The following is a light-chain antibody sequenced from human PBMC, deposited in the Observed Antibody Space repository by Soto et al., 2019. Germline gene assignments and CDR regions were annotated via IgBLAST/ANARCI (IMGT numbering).Light chain of an antibody. CDR3: QQYDTYTRT. Sequence: DIQMTQSPSALSASVGDRVTITCRASQSVSNWLAWYRQKPGEAPKLLIYEGSTLERGVPSMFSGSGSGPDFTLTIRSLQPDDFATFYCQQYDTYTRTFGQGTKVEVK. J-gene: IGKJ1*01. CDR2: EGS. V-gene: IGKV1-5*03. CDR1: QSVSNW.